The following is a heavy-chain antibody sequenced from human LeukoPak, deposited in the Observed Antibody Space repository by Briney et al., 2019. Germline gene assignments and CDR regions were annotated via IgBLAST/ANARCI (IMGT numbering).Heavy chain of an antibody. J-gene: IGHJ4*02. CDR3: ANLYSSGWYMFDY. CDR1: GFTFSSYA. D-gene: IGHD6-19*01. Sequence: GGSLRLSCAASGFTFSSYAMSWVRQAPGKGPEWVSVISGSGGSTYYADSVKGRFTISRDNSKNTLYLQMNSLRAEDTAVYYCANLYSSGWYMFDYWGQGTLVTVSS. CDR2: ISGSGGST. V-gene: IGHV3-23*01.